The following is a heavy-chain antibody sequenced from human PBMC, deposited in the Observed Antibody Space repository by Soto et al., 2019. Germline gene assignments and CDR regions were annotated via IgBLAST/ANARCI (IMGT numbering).Heavy chain of an antibody. CDR2: IYHSGSS. CDR1: GGSINSGDYA. V-gene: IGHV4-30-2*01. CDR3: AGIRIAAAGGGLDV. J-gene: IGHJ6*02. D-gene: IGHD6-13*01. Sequence: LQLQESGSGLVKPSQTLSLTCGVYGGSINSGDYAWSWIRQPPGKRLEWMGYIYHSGSSYYNPSLQSRVTILVERSKNQFSLKLSSVTAADTAVYYCAGIRIAAAGGGLDVWGQGTTVTVSS.